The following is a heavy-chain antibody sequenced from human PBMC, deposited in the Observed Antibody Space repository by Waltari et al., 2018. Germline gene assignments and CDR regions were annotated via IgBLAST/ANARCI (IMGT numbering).Heavy chain of an antibody. V-gene: IGHV4-59*08. CDR2: GHYSGRT. D-gene: IGHD5-18*01. J-gene: IGHJ5*02. CDR1: GGSISSYH. CDR3: ARQNTYSSSLDNWFDP. Sequence: QVQLQESGPGLVRPSETLSLTCSVSGGSISSYHWSWIRQPPGKGLEWIGYGHYSGRTWYNPSLKSRVTISVAMSKNQFSLKMMSVTAADTALYYCARQNTYSSSLDNWFDPWGQGILVTVSS.